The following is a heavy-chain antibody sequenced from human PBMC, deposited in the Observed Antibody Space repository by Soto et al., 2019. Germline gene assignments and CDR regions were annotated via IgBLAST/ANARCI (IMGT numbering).Heavy chain of an antibody. CDR2: INHSGRT. V-gene: IGHV4-34*01. J-gene: IGHJ5*02. D-gene: IGHD3-3*01. CDR3: ATLGHYEFWSGFRKGNWFDP. Sequence: QVQLQQWGAGLLKPSETVSLTCAVYGGSFIGYYGTWIRQPPGKGLEWIGEINHSGRTNYNPSLKSRVTISADTSKNQFSLRLSSVTAADTAVYYCATLGHYEFWSGFRKGNWFDPWGQGTLVTVSS. CDR1: GGSFIGYY.